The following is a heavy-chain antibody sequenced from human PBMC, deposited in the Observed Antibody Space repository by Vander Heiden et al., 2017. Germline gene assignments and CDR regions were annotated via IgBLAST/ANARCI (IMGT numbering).Heavy chain of an antibody. D-gene: IGHD3-22*01. CDR3: ARAPNYYYDSSGYYYPPPTDYYYGMDV. V-gene: IGHV1-18*01. Sequence: QVQLVQSGAEVKKPGASVKVSCKASGYTFTSYGISWVRQAPGQGLEWMGWISAYNGNTNYAQKLQGRVTMTTDTSTSTAYMELRSLRSDDTAVYYCARAPNYYYDSSGYYYPPPTDYYYGMDVWGQGTTVTVSS. CDR1: GYTFTSYG. CDR2: ISAYNGNT. J-gene: IGHJ6*02.